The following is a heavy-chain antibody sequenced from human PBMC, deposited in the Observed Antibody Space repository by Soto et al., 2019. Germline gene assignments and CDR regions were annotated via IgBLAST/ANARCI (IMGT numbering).Heavy chain of an antibody. V-gene: IGHV4-59*01. Sequence: PSETLSLTCTVSGGSISSYYWSWIRQPPGKGLEWIGYIYYSGSTNYNPSLKSRVTISVDTSKNQFSLKLSSVTAADTAVYYCARGGRRYAGRPREYYFDYWGQGTLVTVSS. D-gene: IGHD3-10*01. CDR3: ARGGRRYAGRPREYYFDY. CDR2: IYYSGST. J-gene: IGHJ4*02. CDR1: GGSISSYY.